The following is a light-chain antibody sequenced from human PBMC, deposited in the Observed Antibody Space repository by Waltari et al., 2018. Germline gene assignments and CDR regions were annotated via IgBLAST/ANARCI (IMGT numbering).Light chain of an antibody. CDR2: KAI. J-gene: IGLJ3*02. V-gene: IGLV8-61*01. Sequence: QTVGTHEPPLSVSPGGKVPLTCALRSAAISTSSYATWYQQTPGQAPRTLVYKAIARSSGVPDRFSGSILGNTAALTITGAQADVESDYYCALYMGSGIWVFGGGTRLTVL. CDR3: ALYMGSGIWV. CDR1: SAAISTSSY.